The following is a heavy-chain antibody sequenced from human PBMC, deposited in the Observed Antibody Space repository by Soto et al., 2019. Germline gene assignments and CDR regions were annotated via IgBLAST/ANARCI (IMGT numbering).Heavy chain of an antibody. CDR1: GHSISSGYY. V-gene: IGHV4-38-2*01. J-gene: IGHJ4*02. CDR3: ARADSDYYDNSGYPLD. CDR2: IYHSGST. Sequence: SETRSRTCAVSGHSISSGYYWCFVRQPPGKGLEWIGSIYHSGSTHYNASLKSRVTISVDTSKNHFSLKLNSVTAADTAVYYCARADSDYYDNSGYPLDWGQGTLVTVSS. D-gene: IGHD3-22*01.